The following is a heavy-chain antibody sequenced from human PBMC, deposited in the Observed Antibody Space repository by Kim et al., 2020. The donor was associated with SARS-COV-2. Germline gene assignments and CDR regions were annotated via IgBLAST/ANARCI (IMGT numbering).Heavy chain of an antibody. CDR1: GGSISSYY. CDR2: IYNSGST. CDR3: ARSSGWNNWFDP. Sequence: SETLSLTCTVSGGSISSYYWSWIRQPPGKGLEWIGYIYNSGSTNYNPSLQSRVAISLDTSKNQFSLKLYSVTAADTAVYYCARSSGWNNWFDPWGQGTLVTVSS. J-gene: IGHJ5*02. D-gene: IGHD6-19*01. V-gene: IGHV4-59*01.